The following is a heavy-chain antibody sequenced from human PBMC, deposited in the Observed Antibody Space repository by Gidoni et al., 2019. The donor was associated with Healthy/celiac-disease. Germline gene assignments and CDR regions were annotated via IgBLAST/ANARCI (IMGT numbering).Heavy chain of an antibody. CDR1: GGSFSGYY. D-gene: IGHD3-10*01. CDR3: ARGRRYYYGSGSYRPDFDY. Sequence: QVQLQQWGAGLLKPSETLSLTCAVYGGSFSGYYWSWIRQPPGKGLEWIGEINHSGSTNYNPSLKSRVTISVYTSKNQFSLKLSSVTAADTAVYYCARGRRYYYGSGSYRPDFDYWGQGTLVTVSS. V-gene: IGHV4-34*01. J-gene: IGHJ4*02. CDR2: INHSGST.